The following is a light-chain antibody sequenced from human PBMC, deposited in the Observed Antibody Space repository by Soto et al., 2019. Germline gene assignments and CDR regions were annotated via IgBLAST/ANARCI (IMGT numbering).Light chain of an antibody. Sequence: EIVMTQSPATLSVSPGDRATLSCRANQSVRSNLAWYQQRPGQAPRLLIYGASTRAAGVPARFSGSGSGTEFSLTISNLQPDDCATYYCQQYENYWTFGQGTKVDIK. CDR2: GAS. V-gene: IGKV3-15*01. CDR3: QQYENYWT. J-gene: IGKJ1*01. CDR1: QSVRSN.